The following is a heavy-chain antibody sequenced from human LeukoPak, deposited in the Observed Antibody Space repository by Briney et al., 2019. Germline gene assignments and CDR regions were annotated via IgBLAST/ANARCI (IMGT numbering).Heavy chain of an antibody. V-gene: IGHV3-30*19. CDR2: ISYDGSNK. Sequence: PGGSLRLSCAASGFTFSSYAMHWVRQAPGKGLEWVAVISYDGSNKYYADSVKGRFTISRDNSKNTLYLQMNSLRAEDTAVYYCARGGDGSGSSFGWDPYYYYGMDVWGQGTTVTVSS. CDR1: GFTFSSYA. J-gene: IGHJ6*02. CDR3: ARGGDGSGSSFGWDPYYYYGMDV. D-gene: IGHD3-10*01.